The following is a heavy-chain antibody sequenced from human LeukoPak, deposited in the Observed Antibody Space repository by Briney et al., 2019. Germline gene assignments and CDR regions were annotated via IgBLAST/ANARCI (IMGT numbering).Heavy chain of an antibody. CDR2: ISGSGGST. CDR3: AKRGYDSSGFLSYYMDV. J-gene: IGHJ6*03. CDR1: GFTFSSYA. Sequence: GGSLRLSCAASGFTFSSYAMSWVRQAPGKGLEWVSAISGSGGSTYYADSVKGRFTISRDNSKNTLYLQMNSLRAEDTAVYYCAKRGYDSSGFLSYYMDVWGKGTTVTVSS. V-gene: IGHV3-23*01. D-gene: IGHD3-22*01.